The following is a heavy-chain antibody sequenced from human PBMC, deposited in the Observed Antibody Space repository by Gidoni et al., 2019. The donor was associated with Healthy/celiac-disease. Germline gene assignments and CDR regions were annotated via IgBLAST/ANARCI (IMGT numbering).Heavy chain of an antibody. Sequence: QVQLVQSGAEVKQPGASGKGSCKAAGYTVPSYDINWVRQATGQGLEWMGWMNPNSGNTGYAQKFLGRVTMTRNTSISTAYMELSSLRSEDTAVYYCARSGYCSGGSCYADYWGQGTLVTVSS. D-gene: IGHD2-15*01. V-gene: IGHV1-8*01. CDR1: GYTVPSYD. J-gene: IGHJ4*02. CDR2: MNPNSGNT. CDR3: ARSGYCSGGSCYADY.